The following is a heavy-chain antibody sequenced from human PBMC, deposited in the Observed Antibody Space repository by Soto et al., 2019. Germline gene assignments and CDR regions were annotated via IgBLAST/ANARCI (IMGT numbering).Heavy chain of an antibody. CDR2: IYYSGGT. CDR3: ARGAHLFDYASGISPDH. CDR1: GDSINGYY. D-gene: IGHD3-10*01. J-gene: IGHJ4*02. V-gene: IGHV4-59*01. Sequence: QVQLLESGPGLVKPSETLSLTCSVSGDSINGYYWSWIRQSPGKGLEWIGYIYYSGGTNYNPSLKSRVTISVDTSKNQFSLKLTSVTAADTAVYYCARGAHLFDYASGISPDHWGQGTLVTVSS.